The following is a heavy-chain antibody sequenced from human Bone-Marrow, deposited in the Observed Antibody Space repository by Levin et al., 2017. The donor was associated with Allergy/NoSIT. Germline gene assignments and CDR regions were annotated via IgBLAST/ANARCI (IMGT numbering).Heavy chain of an antibody. CDR1: GFTVSSNY. CDR2: IYSGGST. V-gene: IGHV3-66*02. CDR3: ARLDFGEFSSYRSPFFHY. D-gene: IGHD3-10*01. J-gene: IGHJ4*02. Sequence: LGESLKISCAASGFTVSSNYMNWVRQAPGKGLEWVSVIYSGGSTYYADSVKGRFTISRDNSKNTLYLQMNSLRAEDTAVYYCARLDFGEFSSYRSPFFHYWGQGTLVTVSS.